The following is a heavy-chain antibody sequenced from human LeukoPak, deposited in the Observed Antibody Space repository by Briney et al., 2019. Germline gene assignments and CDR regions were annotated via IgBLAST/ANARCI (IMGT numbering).Heavy chain of an antibody. D-gene: IGHD5-24*01. CDR1: GGSISSSSYY. V-gene: IGHV4-39*01. J-gene: IGHJ4*02. Sequence: SETLSLTCTVSGGSISSSSYYWGWIRQPPGKGLEWIGSIYYSGSTYSNPSLKSRVTISIATSKHQFSLKLSSVTAADTVVYYCARGRRDGFNYWGQGTLVTVSS. CDR3: ARGRRDGFNY. CDR2: IYYSGST.